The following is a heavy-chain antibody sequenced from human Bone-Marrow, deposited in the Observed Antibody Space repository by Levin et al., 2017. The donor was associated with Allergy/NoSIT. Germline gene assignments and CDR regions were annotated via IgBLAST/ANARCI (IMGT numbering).Heavy chain of an antibody. CDR3: ARGVAAADNDAFDI. J-gene: IGHJ3*02. Sequence: ASVKVSCKASGYTFTSYYMHWLRQAPGQGLEWMGILNPSSGSTFYAQKFQGRGTMTRDTSTDTFHMELSSLKSEDTAVYYCARGVAAADNDAFDIWGQGTMVTVSS. D-gene: IGHD6-13*01. CDR1: GYTFTSYY. CDR2: LNPSSGST. V-gene: IGHV1-46*01.